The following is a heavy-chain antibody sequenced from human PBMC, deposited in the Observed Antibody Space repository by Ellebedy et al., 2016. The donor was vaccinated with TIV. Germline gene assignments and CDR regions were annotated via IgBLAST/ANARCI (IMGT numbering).Heavy chain of an antibody. CDR1: GFTFSSYA. CDR3: ATELGGYSYGPENYYFDY. V-gene: IGHV3-23*01. CDR2: ISGSGGST. J-gene: IGHJ4*02. Sequence: GGSLRLXXAASGFTFSSYAMSWVRQAPGKGLEWVSAISGSGGSTYYADSVKGRFTISRDNSKNTLYLQMNSLRAEDTAVYYCATELGGYSYGPENYYFDYWGQGTLVTVSS. D-gene: IGHD5-18*01.